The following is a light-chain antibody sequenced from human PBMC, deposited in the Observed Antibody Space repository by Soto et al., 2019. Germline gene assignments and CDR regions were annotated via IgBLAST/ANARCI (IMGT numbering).Light chain of an antibody. CDR1: QNINSW. CDR3: QQYNSYS. Sequence: DIQMTQSPSTLSASVGDRVTITCRASQNINSWLAWYQQKPGEAPKLLIYDASSLESGVSLRFSGSGSGTEFTLTISSLQPDDFATYYCQQYNSYSFGGGTKVDIK. V-gene: IGKV1-5*01. CDR2: DAS. J-gene: IGKJ4*01.